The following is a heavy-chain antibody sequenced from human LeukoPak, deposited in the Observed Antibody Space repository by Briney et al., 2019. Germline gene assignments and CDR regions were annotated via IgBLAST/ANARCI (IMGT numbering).Heavy chain of an antibody. V-gene: IGHV3-53*04. D-gene: IGHD2-8*01. CDR1: GFTVSSNF. CDR2: IHSDGTT. CDR3: ARELVYTIVIPGGKSKYYYYGMDV. J-gene: IGHJ6*02. Sequence: GGSLRISCAASGFTVSSNFMTWVRQAPGKGLEWVSVIHSDGTTYYADSVKGRFTISRHTSKNTFYLQMNSLRAEDTAVYYCARELVYTIVIPGGKSKYYYYGMDVWGQGTTVTVSS.